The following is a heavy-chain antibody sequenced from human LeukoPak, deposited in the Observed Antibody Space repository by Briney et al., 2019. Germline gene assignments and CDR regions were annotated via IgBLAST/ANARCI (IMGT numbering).Heavy chain of an antibody. J-gene: IGHJ5*02. CDR1: GFTFSTYW. V-gene: IGHV3-74*01. D-gene: IGHD6-19*01. CDR3: ASRAQYSSGRGFDP. CDR2: INGDESST. Sequence: GGSLRLSCAASGFTFSTYWMHWVRQAPGKGLVWVSRINGDESSTNYADFVKGRFTISRDNARNTLYLQMNSLRAEDTAVYCCASRAQYSSGRGFDPWGQGTLVTVSS.